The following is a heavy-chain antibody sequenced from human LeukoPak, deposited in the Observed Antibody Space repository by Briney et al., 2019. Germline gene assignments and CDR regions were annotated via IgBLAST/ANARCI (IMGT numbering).Heavy chain of an antibody. Sequence: GESLKISCKGSGYSFTSYWIGWVRQMPGKGLEWMGITYPGDSDTRYGPSFQGQVTTSADKSISTAYLQWSSLKASDTAMYYCVTRHYGSGSYYFDYWGQGTLVTVSS. V-gene: IGHV5-51*01. CDR2: TYPGDSDT. J-gene: IGHJ4*02. CDR3: VTRHYGSGSYYFDY. D-gene: IGHD3-10*01. CDR1: GYSFTSYW.